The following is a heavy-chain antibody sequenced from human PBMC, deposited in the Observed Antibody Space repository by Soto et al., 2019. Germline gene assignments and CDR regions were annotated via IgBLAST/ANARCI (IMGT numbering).Heavy chain of an antibody. Sequence: EVQLLESGGGLVQPGGSLRLSCAASGFTFSSDAMSWVRKAPGKGLEWVSAISGSGGSTYYADSVKGRFTISRDNSKNTLYLQMNSLRAEDTAVYYCPKVNGYSSGWFDYWGQGTLVTVSS. D-gene: IGHD6-19*01. CDR3: PKVNGYSSGWFDY. CDR2: ISGSGGST. J-gene: IGHJ4*02. V-gene: IGHV3-23*01. CDR1: GFTFSSDA.